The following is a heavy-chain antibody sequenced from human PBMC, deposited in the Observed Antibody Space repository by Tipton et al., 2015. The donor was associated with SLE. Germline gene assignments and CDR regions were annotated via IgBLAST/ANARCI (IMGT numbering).Heavy chain of an antibody. CDR2: IDPSDSDT. CDR1: GYSFTNSW. CDR3: ARRWVQTVFDY. Sequence: VQLVQSGAEALQISCKTSGYSFTNSWIVWFRHMPGKGLECMGMIDPSDSDTRYNPSFQGHVSMSIDRSTTTAYLQWRSLKASDTAMYFCARRWVQTVFDYWGQGTLVTVSS. J-gene: IGHJ4*02. D-gene: IGHD3-10*01. V-gene: IGHV5-51*01.